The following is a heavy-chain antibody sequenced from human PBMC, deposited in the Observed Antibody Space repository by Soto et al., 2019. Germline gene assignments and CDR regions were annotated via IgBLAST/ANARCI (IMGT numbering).Heavy chain of an antibody. J-gene: IGHJ3*02. V-gene: IGHV1-2*04. CDR3: ARSAWAAGPDDAFDI. CDR1: GYRLSGYY. D-gene: IGHD6-13*01. Sequence: WALVKFSFTASGYRLSGYYVHWGRQAPGQGLEWMGWINPNSGGTNYAQKFQGWVTMTRDTSISTAYMELSRLRSDDTAVYYCARSAWAAGPDDAFDIWGQGTMVTVPS. CDR2: INPNSGGT.